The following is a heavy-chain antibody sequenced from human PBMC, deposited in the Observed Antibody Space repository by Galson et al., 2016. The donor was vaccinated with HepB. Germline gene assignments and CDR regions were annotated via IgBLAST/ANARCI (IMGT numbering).Heavy chain of an antibody. D-gene: IGHD6-19*01. V-gene: IGHV4-34*01. CDR1: GGSFRGYY. J-gene: IGHJ4*02. Sequence: ETLSLTCAVNGGSFRGYYWSWIRQPPGKGLEWIGEIDHRGITNYNPSLKSRVAISVDTSKKELSLRLTSVSAADTAMYSCARQDRAGLVNFWGQGTLVTVSS. CDR3: ARQDRAGLVNF. CDR2: IDHRGIT.